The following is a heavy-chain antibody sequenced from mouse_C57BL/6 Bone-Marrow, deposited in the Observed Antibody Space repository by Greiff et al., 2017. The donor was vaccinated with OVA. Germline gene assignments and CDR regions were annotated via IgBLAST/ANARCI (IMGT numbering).Heavy chain of an antibody. V-gene: IGHV5-9-1*02. CDR2: ISRGGDYI. CDR3: TRDDPSYYDYDGAMDY. Sequence: EVMLVESGEGLVKPGGSLKLSCAASGFTFSSYAMSWVRQTPEKRLEWVAYISRGGDYIYYADTVKGRFTISRDNARNTLYLQMSSLKSEDTAMYYCTRDDPSYYDYDGAMDYWGQGTSVTVSS. D-gene: IGHD2-4*01. J-gene: IGHJ4*01. CDR1: GFTFSSYA.